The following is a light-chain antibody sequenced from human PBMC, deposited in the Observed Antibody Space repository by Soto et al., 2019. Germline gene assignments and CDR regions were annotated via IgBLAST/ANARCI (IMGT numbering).Light chain of an antibody. CDR1: QTISSNY. CDR3: QKYCRSRPEFT. V-gene: IGKV3-20*01. Sequence: EIVLTQSPGTLSLSAGERATLSCRASQTISSNYLAWYQQKPGQAPRLLIFGASYMATGIPDRFSGSGSGTAFTLTIRRLEPEDCAVYYCQKYCRSRPEFTFGPGTKVDIK. CDR2: GAS. J-gene: IGKJ3*01.